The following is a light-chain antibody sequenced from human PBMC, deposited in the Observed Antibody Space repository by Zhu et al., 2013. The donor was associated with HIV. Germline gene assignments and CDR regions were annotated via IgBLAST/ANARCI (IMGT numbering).Light chain of an antibody. CDR3: HVWDSISEHHV. V-gene: IGLV3-21*04. J-gene: IGLJ1*01. Sequence: SYVLTQPPSVSVAPGKTARITCGRNNIGSKTVHWYQQKPGQAPVLVIYNDGDRPSGIPERFSGSNSGNTATLTISRVEAGDEADYYCHVWDSISEHHVFGTGTKVTVL. CDR1: NIGSKT. CDR2: NDG.